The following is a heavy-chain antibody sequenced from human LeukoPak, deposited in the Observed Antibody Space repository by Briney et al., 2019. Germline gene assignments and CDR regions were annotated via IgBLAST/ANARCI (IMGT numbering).Heavy chain of an antibody. CDR2: VYNSGTT. J-gene: IGHJ5*02. CDR1: GGSIISSNYY. D-gene: IGHD3-10*01. V-gene: IGHV4-39*01. CDR3: ARLWFGNGRTFDP. Sequence: SETLSLTCTVSGGSIISSNYYWAWIRQPPGKELEWLASVYNSGTTYYTPSLKSRATISVDTSKDQFSLKLDSVTAADTALYYCARLWFGNGRTFDPWGQGTLVTVSS.